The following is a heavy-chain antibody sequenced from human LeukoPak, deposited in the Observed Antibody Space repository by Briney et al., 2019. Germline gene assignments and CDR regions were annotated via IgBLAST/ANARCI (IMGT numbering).Heavy chain of an antibody. V-gene: IGHV3-21*01. Sequence: GGSLRLSCAASGFTFDDYGMSWVRQAPGKGLEWVSSISSSSSYIYYADSVKGRFTISRDNAKNSLYLQMNSLRAEDTAVYYCARDGSIIDYWGQGTLVTVSS. CDR1: GFTFDDYG. D-gene: IGHD3-16*01. CDR2: ISSSSSYI. J-gene: IGHJ4*02. CDR3: ARDGSIIDY.